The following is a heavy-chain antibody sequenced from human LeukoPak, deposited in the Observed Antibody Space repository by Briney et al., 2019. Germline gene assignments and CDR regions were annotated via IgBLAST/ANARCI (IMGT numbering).Heavy chain of an antibody. CDR3: AADYYDFWSGYPNRRFDP. V-gene: IGHV1-69*06. D-gene: IGHD3-3*01. Sequence: ASVKVSCKASGYTFTSYAISWVRQAPGQGLEWMGGIIPIFGTANYAQKFQGRVTITADKSTSTAYMELSSLRSEDTAVYYCAADYYDFWSGYPNRRFDPWGQGTLVTVSS. CDR2: IIPIFGTA. CDR1: GYTFTSYA. J-gene: IGHJ5*02.